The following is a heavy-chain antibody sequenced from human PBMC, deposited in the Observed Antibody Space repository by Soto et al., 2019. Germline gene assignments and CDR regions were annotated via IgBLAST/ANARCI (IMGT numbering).Heavy chain of an antibody. D-gene: IGHD2-2*01. CDR1: GFTFSNYR. Sequence: LSLTCAASGFTFSNYRMHWVRQAPGKGLEWVSYISSDSSTISYADSVKGRFTISRDNSKNTLYLQMNSLRAEDTAVYYCAKDKGSQLAYFDYWGQGTLVTVSS. V-gene: IGHV3-48*01. J-gene: IGHJ4*02. CDR3: AKDKGSQLAYFDY. CDR2: ISSDSSTI.